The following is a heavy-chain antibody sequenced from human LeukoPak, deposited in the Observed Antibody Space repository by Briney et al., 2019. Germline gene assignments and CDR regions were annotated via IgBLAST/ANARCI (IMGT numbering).Heavy chain of an antibody. CDR3: ASHSTFVGGATESIDY. V-gene: IGHV3-74*01. Sequence: GGSLRLSCAASEFTFNNYWMHWVRQAPGKGLVWVSRINSDGSHTDYADSVKGRFTISRDNAKNTLYLQMNSLRAEDTAVYYCASHSTFVGGATESIDYWGQGALVTVSS. J-gene: IGHJ4*02. D-gene: IGHD1-26*01. CDR1: EFTFNNYW. CDR2: INSDGSHT.